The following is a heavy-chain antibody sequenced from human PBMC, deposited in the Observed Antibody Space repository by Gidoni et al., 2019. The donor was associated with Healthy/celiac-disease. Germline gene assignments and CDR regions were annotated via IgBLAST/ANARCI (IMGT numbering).Heavy chain of an antibody. CDR2: IYTSGST. J-gene: IGHJ6*02. Sequence: QVQLQESGPGLVKPSQTLSLTCTVSGGSISSGSYYWSWIRQPAGKGLEWIGRIYTSGSTNYNPSLKSRVTISVDTSKNQFSLKLSSVTAADTAVYYCARDRAEYSYGPRTLYYYYGMDVWGQGTTVTVSS. D-gene: IGHD5-18*01. V-gene: IGHV4-61*02. CDR3: ARDRAEYSYGPRTLYYYYGMDV. CDR1: GGSISSGSYY.